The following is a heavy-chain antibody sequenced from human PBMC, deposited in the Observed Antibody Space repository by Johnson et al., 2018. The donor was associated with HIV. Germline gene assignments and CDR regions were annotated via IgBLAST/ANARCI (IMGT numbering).Heavy chain of an antibody. J-gene: IGHJ3*02. CDR3: AREHSRVIYNDAFDI. CDR2: ISYDGSNK. Sequence: QEQLVESGGGVVQPGRSPRLSCAASGFTFSSYAMHWVRQAPGKGLEWVAVISYDGSNKYYADSVKGRFTISRDNSKNTLYLQMNSLRAEDTAVYYCAREHSRVIYNDAFDIWGQGTMVTVSS. D-gene: IGHD3-16*02. CDR1: GFTFSSYA. V-gene: IGHV3-30-3*01.